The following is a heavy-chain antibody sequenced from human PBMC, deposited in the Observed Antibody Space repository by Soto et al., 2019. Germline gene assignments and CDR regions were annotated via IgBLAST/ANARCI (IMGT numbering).Heavy chain of an antibody. J-gene: IGHJ4*02. V-gene: IGHV3-30*02. D-gene: IGHD6-19*01. Sequence: PGGSLRLSCAASGFTFRSNGMHWVRQAPGKGLEWVTFISSDGSNKYYTDSVEGRFTISRDNSKNTLYLQMDSLRAEDTAVYYCAKHSRSSGWPYLDSWGQGTLVTVSS. CDR2: ISSDGSNK. CDR1: GFTFRSNG. CDR3: AKHSRSSGWPYLDS.